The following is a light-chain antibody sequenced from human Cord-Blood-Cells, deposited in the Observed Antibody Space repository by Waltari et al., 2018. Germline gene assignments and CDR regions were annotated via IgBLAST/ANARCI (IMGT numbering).Light chain of an antibody. CDR2: GAS. CDR3: QQYGSSPYT. Sequence: EIMLTQSPGTLPLSPGERATLSCRASQSVSSSYLAWYQQKPGQAPRLLIYGASSRATGIPDRFSGSGSGTDFTLTISRLEPEDFAVYYCQQYGSSPYTFGQGTKLEIK. CDR1: QSVSSSY. J-gene: IGKJ2*01. V-gene: IGKV3-20*01.